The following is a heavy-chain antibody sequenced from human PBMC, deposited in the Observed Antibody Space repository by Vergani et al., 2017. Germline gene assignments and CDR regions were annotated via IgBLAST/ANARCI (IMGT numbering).Heavy chain of an antibody. V-gene: IGHV4-4*02. CDR2: IYHSGST. CDR1: GGSISSSNW. Sequence: QVQLQESGPGLVKPSGTLSLTCAVSGGSISSSNWWSWVRQPPGKGLEWIGEIYHSGSTNYNPSLKSRVTISVDKSKNQFCLKLSSVTAADTAVYYCARDDGYSRGWYHYYYGMDVWGQGTTVTVSS. J-gene: IGHJ6*02. CDR3: ARDDGYSRGWYHYYYGMDV. D-gene: IGHD6-19*01.